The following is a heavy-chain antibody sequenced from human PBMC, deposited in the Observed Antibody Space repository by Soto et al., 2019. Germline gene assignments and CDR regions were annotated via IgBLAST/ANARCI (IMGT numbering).Heavy chain of an antibody. D-gene: IGHD4-17*01. CDR3: ARGRAGGDYGLDY. J-gene: IGHJ4*02. Sequence: SETLSLTCAVYGGSFSGYYWSWIRQPPGKGLEWIGEINHSGSTNYNPSLKSRVTISVDTSKNQFSLKLSSVTAADTAVYYCARGRAGGDYGLDYWGQGTLVTVSS. V-gene: IGHV4-34*01. CDR1: GGSFSGYY. CDR2: INHSGST.